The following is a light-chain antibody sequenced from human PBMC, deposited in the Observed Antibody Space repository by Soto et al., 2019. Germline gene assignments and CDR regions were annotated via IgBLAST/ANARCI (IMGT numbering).Light chain of an antibody. V-gene: IGKV3-20*01. CDR1: QSVSSSY. J-gene: IGKJ4*01. CDR3: QQYDISPPLT. Sequence: EIVLTQSQATLSLSPGERATLSCRASQSVSSSYLAWYQQKPGQAPRLLIYDASSRATGIPDRFSGSGSGTDFTLTISRLEPEDFAVYYCQQYDISPPLTCGGGTKVEIK. CDR2: DAS.